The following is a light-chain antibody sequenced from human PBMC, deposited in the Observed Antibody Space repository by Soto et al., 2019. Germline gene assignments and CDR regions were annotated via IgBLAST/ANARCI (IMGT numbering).Light chain of an antibody. CDR3: QKYDSAPSLT. CDR2: AAS. V-gene: IGKV1-27*01. CDR1: QGIASY. J-gene: IGKJ4*01. Sequence: DIQMTQSPSSLSASVGDRVTVTCRASQGIASYLAWYQQKPGKVPKLLIYAASTLQPGVPSRFSGSGSGTDLTLTISSLQPEDVATCYCQKYDSAPSLTFGGGTKVEIK.